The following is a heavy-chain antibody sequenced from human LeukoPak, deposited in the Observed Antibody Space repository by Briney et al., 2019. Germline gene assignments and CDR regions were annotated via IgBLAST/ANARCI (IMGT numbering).Heavy chain of an antibody. J-gene: IGHJ2*01. Sequence: SETLSLTCTVSGGSISSYYWSWIRQPAGKGLEWIGRIYTSGSTNYNPSLKSRVTMSVDTSKNQFSLKLSSVTAADTAVYYCARDPNCSSTSCYTDDWYFDLWGRGTLVTVSS. CDR1: GGSISSYY. CDR2: IYTSGST. CDR3: ARDPNCSSTSCYTDDWYFDL. V-gene: IGHV4-4*07. D-gene: IGHD2-2*02.